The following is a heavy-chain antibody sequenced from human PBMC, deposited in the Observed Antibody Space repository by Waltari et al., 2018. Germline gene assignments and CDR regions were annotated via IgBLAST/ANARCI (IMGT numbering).Heavy chain of an antibody. D-gene: IGHD3-10*01. CDR3: ARDGSYFYYDY. Sequence: DVQLVESGGGLVQPGGSLRLSCAACGFTFSTYALHWVRQAPGKGLEYVSAINSNGGRTYYANSVKGRFTVSRDNSKNTLYLQMGSLRAEDIAVYYCARDGSYFYYDYWGLGTLVTVSS. V-gene: IGHV3-64*01. J-gene: IGHJ4*02. CDR2: INSNGGRT. CDR1: GFTFSTYA.